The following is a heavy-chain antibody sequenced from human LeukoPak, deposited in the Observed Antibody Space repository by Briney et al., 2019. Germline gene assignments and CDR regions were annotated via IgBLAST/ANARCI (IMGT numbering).Heavy chain of an antibody. J-gene: IGHJ4*02. CDR3: AKHLSAASYDY. CDR1: GFTFSSYD. CDR2: ISGRGVGT. V-gene: IGHV3-23*01. D-gene: IGHD3-16*02. Sequence: PGGSLRLSCAASGFTFSSYDMSWVRQAPGKGLEWVSTISGRGVGTYYADSVKGRFTISRDNSKNTLYLQMNSLRAEDTAVYYCAKHLSAASYDYWGQGTLVTVSS.